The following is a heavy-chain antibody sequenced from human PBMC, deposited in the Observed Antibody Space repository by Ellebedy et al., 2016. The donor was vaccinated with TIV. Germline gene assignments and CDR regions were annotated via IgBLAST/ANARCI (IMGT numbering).Heavy chain of an antibody. CDR2: INPNSGGT. Sequence: ASVKVSCKASGYTFTGYYLHWVRQAPGQGLEWMGWINPNSGGTNYAQKFQGWVTMTRDTSISTAYMELSRLRSDDTAVYYCARFPSFGSGDYWGQGTLVTVSS. V-gene: IGHV1-2*04. CDR1: GYTFTGYY. J-gene: IGHJ4*02. D-gene: IGHD3-10*01. CDR3: ARFPSFGSGDY.